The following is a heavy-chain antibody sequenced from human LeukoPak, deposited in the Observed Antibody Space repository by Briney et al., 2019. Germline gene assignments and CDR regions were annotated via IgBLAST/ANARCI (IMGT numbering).Heavy chain of an antibody. CDR1: GGSISSGGYY. CDR3: AGSSGYYLNWFDP. J-gene: IGHJ5*02. V-gene: IGHV4-31*03. CDR2: IYYSGST. D-gene: IGHD3-22*01. Sequence: TLSLTCTVSGGSISSGGYYWSWIRQHPGKGLEWIGYIYYSGSTYYNPSLKSRVTISVDTSKNQFSLKLSSVIAADTAVYYCAGSSGYYLNWFDPWGQGTLVTVSS.